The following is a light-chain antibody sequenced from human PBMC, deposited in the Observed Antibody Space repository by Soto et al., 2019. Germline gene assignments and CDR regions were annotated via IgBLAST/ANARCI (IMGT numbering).Light chain of an antibody. CDR2: SNN. J-gene: IGLJ1*01. Sequence: QLVLTQPPSASGTPGQRVTISCSGSSPNIGSNTVNWYQQLPGTAPKLLIYSNNQRPSGVPDRFSGSKSGTSASLAISGLQSEDEADYYCAAWDDSLNGPYVFGTGTKLTVL. CDR3: AAWDDSLNGPYV. CDR1: SPNIGSNT. V-gene: IGLV1-44*01.